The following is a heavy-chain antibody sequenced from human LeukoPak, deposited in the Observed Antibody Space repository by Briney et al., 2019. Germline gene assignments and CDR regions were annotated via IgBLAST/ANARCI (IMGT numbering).Heavy chain of an antibody. V-gene: IGHV1-69*04. CDR3: AREGHWALYGMDV. J-gene: IGHJ6*02. D-gene: IGHD7-27*01. Sequence: HRASVKVSCKASGGTFSSYAISWVRQAPGQGLEWMGRIIPILGIANYAQKFQGRVTITADKSTSTAYMELSSLRSEDTAVYYCAREGHWALYGMDVWGQGTTVTVSS. CDR2: IIPILGIA. CDR1: GGTFSSYA.